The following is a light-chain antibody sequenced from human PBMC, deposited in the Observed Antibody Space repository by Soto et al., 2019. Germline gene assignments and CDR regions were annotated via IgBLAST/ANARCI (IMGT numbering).Light chain of an antibody. J-gene: IGKJ3*01. V-gene: IGKV3-20*01. CDR3: QHYGSALFT. Sequence: EIVLTQSPGTLSLSPGERATLSCRASQSFSSSYLAWYQQKPGQAPRLLIYGASSRATGIPDRFSGSGSGTDFTLTISSLEPEDFAVYYCQHYGSALFTFRPGTKVDVK. CDR2: GAS. CDR1: QSFSSSY.